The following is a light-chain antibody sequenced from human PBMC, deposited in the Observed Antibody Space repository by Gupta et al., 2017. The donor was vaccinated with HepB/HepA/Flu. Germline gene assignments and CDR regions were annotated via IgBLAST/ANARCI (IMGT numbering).Light chain of an antibody. V-gene: IGLV2-14*01. CDR2: YVS. CDR1: SSDVGGQNY. Sequence: QSALTQPASVSGSPGQSITISCTGTSSDVGGQNYVSWYQQNQGKAPKLMISYVSNRPSGVSNRFAGSNSANTASLTISWLQAEDDADYYCYSYSSSSTLGVFGGGTKLTVL. CDR3: YSYSSSSTLGV. J-gene: IGLJ2*01.